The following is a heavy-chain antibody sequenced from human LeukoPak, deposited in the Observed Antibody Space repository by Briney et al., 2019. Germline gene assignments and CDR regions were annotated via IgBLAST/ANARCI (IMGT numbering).Heavy chain of an antibody. CDR3: ARASIKPLQQLAKGIYFDY. D-gene: IGHD6-13*01. CDR2: TNCYGSST. J-gene: IGHJ4*02. Sequence: GGSLTLFCAASGFTFSIYWVLWVRQAPGKGRVWVSCTNCYGSSTSNADTLKGRFTISRDNAKNTLSLPMNRQRAEDTAVYDCARASIKPLQQLAKGIYFDYWVQGTLVTVSS. V-gene: IGHV3-74*01. CDR1: GFTFSIYW.